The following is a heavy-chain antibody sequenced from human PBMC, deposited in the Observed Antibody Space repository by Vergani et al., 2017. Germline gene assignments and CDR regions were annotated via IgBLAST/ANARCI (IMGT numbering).Heavy chain of an antibody. CDR1: GFTFSSYA. CDR3: ARSLSSSPLNYYYSYMDV. V-gene: IGHV3-23*01. CDR2: ISGSGGST. D-gene: IGHD6-13*01. J-gene: IGHJ6*03. Sequence: EVQLLESGGGLVQPGGSLRLSCAASGFTFSSYAMSWVRQAPGKGLEWVSAISGSGGSTYYADAVKGRFTISRDNSKNTLYLQMNSLRAEDTAVYYCARSLSSSPLNYYYSYMDVWGKGTTVTVSS.